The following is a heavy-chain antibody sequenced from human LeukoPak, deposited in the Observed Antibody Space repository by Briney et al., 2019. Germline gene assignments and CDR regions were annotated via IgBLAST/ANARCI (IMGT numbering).Heavy chain of an antibody. J-gene: IGHJ4*02. CDR2: ITWTSGAM. V-gene: IGHV3-9*01. D-gene: IGHD6-6*01. Sequence: GGSLRLSCAASGFTVSSNYMSWVRQAPGKGLEWVSGITWTSGAMGYADSVRGRFTISRDNAKNSLYLQMNTLKVEDTALYYCAKDLTGSSSGSFDYWGQGILVTVSS. CDR1: GFTVSSNY. CDR3: AKDLTGSSSGSFDY.